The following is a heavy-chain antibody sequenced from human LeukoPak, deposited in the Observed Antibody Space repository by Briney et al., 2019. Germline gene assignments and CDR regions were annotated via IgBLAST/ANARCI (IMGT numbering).Heavy chain of an antibody. Sequence: GGSLRLSCAASGFTFSSYAMSWVRLAPGKGLEWVWVISGSCGSSYYSDSVMGRFTIFRDNSKNTLYLQMNSLIAEGTAVYNYSKHMVRGVMWAFDIWGQGTMVTVSS. CDR2: ISGSCGSS. CDR1: GFTFSSYA. D-gene: IGHD3-10*01. CDR3: SKHMVRGVMWAFDI. J-gene: IGHJ3*02. V-gene: IGHV3-23*01.